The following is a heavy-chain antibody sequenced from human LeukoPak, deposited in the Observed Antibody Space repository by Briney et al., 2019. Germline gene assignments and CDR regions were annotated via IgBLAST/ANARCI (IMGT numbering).Heavy chain of an antibody. D-gene: IGHD3-9*01. CDR2: INGDGRDK. J-gene: IGHJ4*02. Sequence: PGGSLRLSCAASGFTFSSYWMNWVRQAPGKGLEWVANINGDGRDKYYVGSVRGRFTISRDNVDNALYLQMNSLRGDDTALYYCARGVDSAIDWWGQGTLVTVSS. V-gene: IGHV3-7*01. CDR1: GFTFSSYW. CDR3: ARGVDSAIDW.